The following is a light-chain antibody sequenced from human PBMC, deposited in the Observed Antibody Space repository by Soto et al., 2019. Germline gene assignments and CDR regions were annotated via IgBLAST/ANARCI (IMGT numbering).Light chain of an antibody. CDR1: SSNIGSNS. J-gene: IGLJ3*02. V-gene: IGLV1-44*01. CDR2: NDN. CDR3: AAWDDSPNGWV. Sequence: QLVLTQPPSASGTPGQRVTISCSGSSSNIGSNSVNWYQQLPGTAPKLLVYNDNQRPSGVPDRFSGSKSGTSASLAISGLQSEDEADYYCAAWDDSPNGWVFGGGTKLTVL.